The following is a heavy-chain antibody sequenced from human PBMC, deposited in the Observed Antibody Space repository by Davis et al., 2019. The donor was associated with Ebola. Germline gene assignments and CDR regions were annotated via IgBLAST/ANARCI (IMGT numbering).Heavy chain of an antibody. CDR1: GFTFSGYW. CDR2: IKQDGSEK. D-gene: IGHD2-8*02. CDR3: ARLYCTGGVCYLDY. J-gene: IGHJ4*02. Sequence: GGSLRLSCAASGFTFSGYWMTWVRHAPGKGLEWVANIKQDGSEKYYVDSVKGRFTISRDNAKNSLYLQMNSLRAEDTAVYYCARLYCTGGVCYLDYWGQGTLVTVSS. V-gene: IGHV3-7*01.